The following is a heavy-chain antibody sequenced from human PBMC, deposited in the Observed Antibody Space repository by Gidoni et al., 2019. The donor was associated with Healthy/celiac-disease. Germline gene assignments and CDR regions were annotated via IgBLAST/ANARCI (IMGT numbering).Heavy chain of an antibody. CDR2: IRGSGGST. CDR3: AKTSREWLYTKGMDV. Sequence: EVQLLESGGGLVQPGGSLRLSCAASGFTFSSYAMSWVRQAPGKGLEWVSAIRGSGGSTYYADSVKGRFTISRDNSKNTLYLQMNSLRAEDTAVYYCAKTSREWLYTKGMDVWGQGTTVTVSS. CDR1: GFTFSSYA. D-gene: IGHD3-3*01. J-gene: IGHJ6*02. V-gene: IGHV3-23*01.